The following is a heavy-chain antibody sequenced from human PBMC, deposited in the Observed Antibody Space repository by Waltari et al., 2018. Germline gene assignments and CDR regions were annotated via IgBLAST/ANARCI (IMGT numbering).Heavy chain of an antibody. CDR2: IYSTGSTI. J-gene: IGHJ3*02. CDR1: GFPFSDCS. D-gene: IGHD5-12*01. V-gene: IGHV3-48*04. CDR3: ARGYRKAFDI. Sequence: EVQLVESGGGLVQPGGSLRLSCAGSGFPFSDCSMNCVRQAPGKGLEWFSYIYSTGSTIYYADSVKGRFTISRDNAQNSLYLQMNSLRADDTAVYYCARGYRKAFDIWGQGTMVTVSS.